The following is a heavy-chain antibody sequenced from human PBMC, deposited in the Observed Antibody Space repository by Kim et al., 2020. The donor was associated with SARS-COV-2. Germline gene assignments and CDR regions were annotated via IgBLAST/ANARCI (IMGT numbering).Heavy chain of an antibody. CDR2: ISYDGSNK. J-gene: IGHJ4*02. Sequence: GGSLRLSCAASGFTFSSYGMHWVRQAPGKGLEWVAVISYDGSNKYYADSVKGRFTISRDNSKNTLYLQMNSLRAEDTAVYYCAKVGIQLWLQGEFDYWGQGTLVTVSS. CDR1: GFTFSSYG. V-gene: IGHV3-30*18. D-gene: IGHD5-18*01. CDR3: AKVGIQLWLQGEFDY.